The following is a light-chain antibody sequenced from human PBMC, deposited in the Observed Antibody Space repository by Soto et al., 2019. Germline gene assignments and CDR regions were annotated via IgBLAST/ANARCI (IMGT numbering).Light chain of an antibody. CDR1: QSISSW. CDR2: KAS. J-gene: IGKJ2*01. CDR3: QQYSSYSRT. V-gene: IGKV1-5*03. Sequence: DIQMTQSPSTLSASVGDRVTITCRASQSISSWLAWYQQKPGKAPKLLIYKASSLQSGVPSRFSGSGSGTEFTLTISSLQTDDFATYYCQQYSSYSRTFGQGTNLEIK.